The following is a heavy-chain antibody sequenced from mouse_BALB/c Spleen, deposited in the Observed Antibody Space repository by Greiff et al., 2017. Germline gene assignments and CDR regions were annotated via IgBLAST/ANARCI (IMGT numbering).Heavy chain of an antibody. CDR2: ISYSGST. CDR1: GYSITSDYA. D-gene: IGHD2-1*01. V-gene: IGHV3-2*02. Sequence: EVKLQESGPGLVKPSQSLSLTCTVTGYSITSDYAWNWIRQFPGNKLEWMGYISYSGSTSYNPSLKSRISITRDTSKNQFFLQLNSVTTEDTATYYCASYGNYGDYAMDYWGQGTSVTVSS. J-gene: IGHJ4*01. CDR3: ASYGNYGDYAMDY.